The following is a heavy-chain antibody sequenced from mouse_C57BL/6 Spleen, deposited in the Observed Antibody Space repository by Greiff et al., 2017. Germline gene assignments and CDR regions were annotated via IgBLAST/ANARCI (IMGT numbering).Heavy chain of an antibody. D-gene: IGHD1-1*01. V-gene: IGHV1-64*01. CDR2: IPPNSGST. J-gene: IGHJ2*01. CDR1: GYTFTSYW. CDR3: AIEEDYGSSFGDY. Sequence: VQLQQPGAELVKPGASVKLSCKASGYTFTSYWMHWVKQRPGQGLEWIGMIPPNSGSTNYNEKFKSKAKLTVDKSSSTAYMQLSILTSEDSAVYYCAIEEDYGSSFGDYWGQGTTLTFSS.